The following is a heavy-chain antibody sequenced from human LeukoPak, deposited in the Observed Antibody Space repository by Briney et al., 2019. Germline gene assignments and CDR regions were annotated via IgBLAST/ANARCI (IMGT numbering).Heavy chain of an antibody. Sequence: GGSLRLSCAASGFTFSSYSMSWVRQAPGKGLEWVSAISGSGGSTYYADSVKGRFTISRDNSKNTLYLQMNNLRAEDTAVYYCAKSPLFVVVVAATLDYWGQGTLVTVSS. CDR2: ISGSGGST. V-gene: IGHV3-23*01. CDR1: GFTFSSYS. CDR3: AKSPLFVVVVAATLDY. J-gene: IGHJ4*02. D-gene: IGHD2-15*01.